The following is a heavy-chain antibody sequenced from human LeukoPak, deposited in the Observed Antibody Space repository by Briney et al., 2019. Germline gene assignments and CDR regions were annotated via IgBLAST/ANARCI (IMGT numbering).Heavy chain of an antibody. V-gene: IGHV4-59*01. CDR3: ARDRRESSKPNDAFDI. J-gene: IGHJ3*02. CDR1: GGSISSYY. D-gene: IGHD4-11*01. Sequence: SETLSLTCSVSGGSISSYYWSWIRQSPGKGLEWIGYIYYTGAAYYNPSLESRVTVSIDTSKRQLSLELRSVTAADSAVYFCARDRRESSKPNDAFDIWGQGTMVTVSA. CDR2: IYYTGAA.